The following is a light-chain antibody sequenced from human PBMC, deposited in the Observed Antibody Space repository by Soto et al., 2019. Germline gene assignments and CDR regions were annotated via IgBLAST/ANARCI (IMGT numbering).Light chain of an antibody. CDR3: QQYYSAPLT. V-gene: IGKV4-1*01. Sequence: DIVMTQSPDSLAVSLGERATINCKSSQSVLHRSNNKDFLAWYQQKPGQPPKLLIYWTSTREIGVPDRFSGSGSGTDFTLTISSLQAEDVAVYYCQQYYSAPLTFGGGTRVEIK. J-gene: IGKJ4*01. CDR1: QSVLHRSNNKDF. CDR2: WTS.